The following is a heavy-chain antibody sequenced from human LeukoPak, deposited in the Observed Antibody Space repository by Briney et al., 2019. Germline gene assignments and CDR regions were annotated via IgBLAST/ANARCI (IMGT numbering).Heavy chain of an antibody. J-gene: IGHJ5*02. D-gene: IGHD2-2*01. CDR2: ISDGGGAT. CDR3: AKVRCTSTSCYPNWFDP. V-gene: IGHV3-23*01. Sequence: GGSLRLSCAASGFTFTTYAMGWVRQAPGKGLEWVSSISDGGGATYYADSVKGRFTISRDNSKNTLYLQMNSLRAEDTAVYFCAKVRCTSTSCYPNWFDPWGQGTLVTVSS. CDR1: GFTFTTYA.